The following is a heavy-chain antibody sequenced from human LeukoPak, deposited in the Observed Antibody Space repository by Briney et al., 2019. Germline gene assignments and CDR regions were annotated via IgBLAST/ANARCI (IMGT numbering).Heavy chain of an antibody. CDR3: ARLRGYFGSGSPNDAFDI. CDR2: IFKGGT. V-gene: IGHV4-30-2*01. J-gene: IGHJ3*02. CDR1: GGSIRSDGSS. D-gene: IGHD3-10*01. Sequence: SETLSLTCAVSGGSIRSDGSSWSWIRQPPGKGLECIGFIFKGGTYYNPSLNSRLAISEDRSKNQFSLRLTSVTAADTAVYYCARLRGYFGSGSPNDAFDIWAKGQWSPSPQ.